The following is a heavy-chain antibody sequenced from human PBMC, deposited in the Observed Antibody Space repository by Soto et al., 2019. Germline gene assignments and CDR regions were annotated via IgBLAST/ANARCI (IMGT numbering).Heavy chain of an antibody. J-gene: IGHJ4*02. Sequence: QVQLVESGGGVVQPGRSLRLSCAASGFTFSSYGMHWVRQAPGKGLEWVAVISYDGSNKYYADSVKGRFTISRDNSKNTLYLQMNSLRAEDTAVYYCAKAGKQWLVYYFDYWGQGTLVTVSS. CDR3: AKAGKQWLVYYFDY. V-gene: IGHV3-30*18. D-gene: IGHD6-19*01. CDR1: GFTFSSYG. CDR2: ISYDGSNK.